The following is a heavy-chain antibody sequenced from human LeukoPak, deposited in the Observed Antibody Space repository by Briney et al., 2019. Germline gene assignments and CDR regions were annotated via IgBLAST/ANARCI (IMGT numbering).Heavy chain of an antibody. CDR2: INPNSGGT. D-gene: IGHD2-2*01. J-gene: IGHJ5*02. CDR1: GYTFTGYY. CDR3: ARVRSYGYCSSTSCHRGWFDP. V-gene: IGHV1-2*02. Sequence: ASVKVSCKASGYTFTGYYMYWVRQAPGQGLEWMGWINPNSGGTNYAQKFQGRVTMTRDTSISTAYMELSRLRSDDTAVYYCARVRSYGYCSSTSCHRGWFDPWGQGTLVTVSS.